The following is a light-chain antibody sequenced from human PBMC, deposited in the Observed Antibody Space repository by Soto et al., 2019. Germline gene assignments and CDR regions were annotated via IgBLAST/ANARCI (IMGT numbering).Light chain of an antibody. V-gene: IGLV3-21*04. CDR2: YDR. Sequence: SYELTQPPSVSVAPGKTATITCGGDNIGSKSVHWYQQRPGQAPVLVIFYDRTRPSGIPERFSGSNSGSKANLTISRVAAGDEADYYCQVWDSGSDSGVFGTGTKETFL. CDR3: QVWDSGSDSGV. J-gene: IGLJ1*01. CDR1: NIGSKS.